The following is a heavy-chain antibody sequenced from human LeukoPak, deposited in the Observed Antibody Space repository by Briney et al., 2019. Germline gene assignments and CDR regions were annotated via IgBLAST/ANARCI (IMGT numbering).Heavy chain of an antibody. CDR3: AKGDYYDLDY. J-gene: IGHJ4*02. Sequence: GGSLRLSYTASGFTFSNFGMNWVRQAPGKGLEWVSIITSGVGITYYADSVKGRFTISRDNSRNTLYLQMNSLRAEDTAVYYCAKGDYYDLDYWGQGTLVTVSS. CDR1: GFTFSNFG. V-gene: IGHV3-23*01. CDR2: ITSGVGIT. D-gene: IGHD3-22*01.